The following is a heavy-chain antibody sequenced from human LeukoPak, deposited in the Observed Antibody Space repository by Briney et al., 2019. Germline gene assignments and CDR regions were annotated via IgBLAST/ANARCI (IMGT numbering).Heavy chain of an antibody. CDR3: ARLPIAAAGESPQH. J-gene: IGHJ1*01. CDR1: GGSISSSSYY. CDR2: IYYSGST. D-gene: IGHD6-13*01. V-gene: IGHV4-39*01. Sequence: PSETLSLTCTVSGGSISSSSYYWGWIRQPPGKGLEWIVSIYYSGSTYYNPSLKSRVTISVDTSKNQFSLKLSSVTAADTAVYYCARLPIAAAGESPQHWGQGTLVTVSS.